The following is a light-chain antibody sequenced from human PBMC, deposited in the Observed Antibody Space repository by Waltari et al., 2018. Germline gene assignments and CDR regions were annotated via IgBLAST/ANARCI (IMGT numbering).Light chain of an antibody. V-gene: IGKV1-39*01. CDR1: QTMSIY. CDR3: QQSYSSPYT. CDR2: AAS. Sequence: DIQMTQSPSSLSASVGDRVTISCRAMQTMSIYLNWYQQKPGKAPKLLIYAASSLQSGVPSRFSGSGSGTDFTLTISSLQPXDFATYYCQQSYSSPYTFGQGTKLEIK. J-gene: IGKJ2*01.